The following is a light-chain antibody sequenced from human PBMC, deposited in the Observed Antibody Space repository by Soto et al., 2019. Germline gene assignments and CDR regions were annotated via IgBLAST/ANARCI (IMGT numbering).Light chain of an antibody. CDR2: DGS. V-gene: IGLV2-23*01. Sequence: QAALAQPAYQSGSPGQSITISCTGTSSDVGSYNLVSWYQQFPDKAPKLIIYDGSERPSGVSDRFSGSKSGNTASLTISGLRADDDAEYYGASRALYSSFAHVFGNRSSVAVL. J-gene: IGLJ1*01. CDR3: ASRALYSSFAHV. CDR1: SSDVGSYNL.